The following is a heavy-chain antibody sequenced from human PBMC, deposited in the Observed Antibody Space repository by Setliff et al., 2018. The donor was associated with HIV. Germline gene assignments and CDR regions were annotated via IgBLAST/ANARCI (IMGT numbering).Heavy chain of an antibody. CDR2: IRSKVYGGTT. Sequence: GGSLRLSCLTSGFTFGDYALSWFRQAPGKGLEWVAFIRSKVYGGTTEYATSVKGRFAILRDDSTSIAYLQMNSLKTEDTGVYYCSRSLGSYFDSAGYLRYFDYWGQGTQVTVSS. V-gene: IGHV3-49*03. J-gene: IGHJ4*02. CDR3: SRSLGSYFDSAGYLRYFDY. CDR1: GFTFGDYA. D-gene: IGHD3-10*01.